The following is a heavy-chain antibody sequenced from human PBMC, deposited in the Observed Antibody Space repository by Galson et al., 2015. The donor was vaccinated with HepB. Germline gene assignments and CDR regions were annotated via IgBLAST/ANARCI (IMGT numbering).Heavy chain of an antibody. J-gene: IGHJ3*02. CDR2: IYSGGST. V-gene: IGHV3-53*01. D-gene: IGHD1-20*01. Sequence: SLRLSCAASGFPVSSYYMSWVRQAPGKGLEWVSLIYSGGSTDYADSVKGRFTISRESSKNTLYLKMNSLRAEDTAVYYRARQAITGTDSFDIWGRGTVVTVSS. CDR1: GFPVSSYY. CDR3: ARQAITGTDSFDI.